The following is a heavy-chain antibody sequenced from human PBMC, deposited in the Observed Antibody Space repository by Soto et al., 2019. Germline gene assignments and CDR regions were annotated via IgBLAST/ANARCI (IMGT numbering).Heavy chain of an antibody. D-gene: IGHD5-18*01. Sequence: GGSLILSCAASGFTFSSGGMSWVRQAPGKGLEWVSAISGSGGSTYYADSVKGRFTISRDNSKNTLYLQMNSLRAEDTAVYYCAKGSTAMTYFDYWGQGTLVTVSS. CDR3: AKGSTAMTYFDY. CDR1: GFTFSSGG. V-gene: IGHV3-23*01. J-gene: IGHJ4*02. CDR2: ISGSGGST.